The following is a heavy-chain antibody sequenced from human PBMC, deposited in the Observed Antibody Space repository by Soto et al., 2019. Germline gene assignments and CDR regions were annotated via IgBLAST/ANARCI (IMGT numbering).Heavy chain of an antibody. CDR2: IKSKTDAGTT. J-gene: IGHJ4*02. V-gene: IGHV3-15*01. Sequence: PGGSLRLSCAASGFTFSNAWMSWVLQAPLQGLEWVGRIKSKTDAGTTDYAAPVKGRFTISRDDSKKTLYLQMNSLKTEDTAVYYCTTDPITMIVVVSGYWGQGTLVTVSS. CDR3: TTDPITMIVVVSGY. CDR1: GFTFSNAW. D-gene: IGHD3-22*01.